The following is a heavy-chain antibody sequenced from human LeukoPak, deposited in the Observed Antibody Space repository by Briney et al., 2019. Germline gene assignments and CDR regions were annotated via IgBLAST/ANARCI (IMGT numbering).Heavy chain of an antibody. J-gene: IGHJ4*02. D-gene: IGHD3-16*01. V-gene: IGHV4-59*01. CDR2: IYYSGNT. CDR1: GGSISTYY. CDR3: ARDRLGLPVDY. Sequence: SETLSLTCTVSGGSISTYYWTWIRQPPGKGPEWIGYIYYSGNTNYNPSLKSRVTMSVDTSKNQFSLKLNSVTAADTAVYYCARDRLGLPVDYWGRGTLVTVSS.